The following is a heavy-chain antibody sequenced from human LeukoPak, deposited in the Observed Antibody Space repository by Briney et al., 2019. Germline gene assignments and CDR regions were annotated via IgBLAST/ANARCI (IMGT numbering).Heavy chain of an antibody. V-gene: IGHV4-31*03. CDR3: ATRTIPAGGSGWYSGHY. J-gene: IGHJ4*02. CDR2: INYSGST. D-gene: IGHD6-19*01. Sequence: SETLSLTCTVSGGSISSGGYYWSWIRRHPGEGLEWIGYINYSGSTYYNPSLKSRVTISVDTSKNQFSLKLSSVTAADTAVYYCATRTIPAGGSGWYSGHYWGQGTLVTVSS. CDR1: GGSISSGGYY.